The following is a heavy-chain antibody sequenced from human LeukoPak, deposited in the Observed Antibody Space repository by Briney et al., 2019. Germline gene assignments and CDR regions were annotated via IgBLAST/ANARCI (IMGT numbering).Heavy chain of an antibody. CDR3: AKPKPPGAMITFGGSALG. D-gene: IGHD3-16*01. J-gene: IGHJ3*01. CDR1: GFTFSSYS. V-gene: IGHV3-48*01. Sequence: PGGSLRLSCAASGFTFSSYSMNWVRQAPGKGLEWVSYISSSSSTIYYADSVKGRFTISRDNSKNTLYLQMNSLRAEDTAVYYCAKPKPPGAMITFGGSALGWGQGTMVTVSS. CDR2: ISSSSSTI.